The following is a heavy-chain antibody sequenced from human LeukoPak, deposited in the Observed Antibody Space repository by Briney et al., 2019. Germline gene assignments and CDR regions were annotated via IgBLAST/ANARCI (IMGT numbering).Heavy chain of an antibody. Sequence: SETLSLTCTVSGGSISSSSYYWGWIRQPPGKGLEWIGSIYYSGSTYYNPSLKSRVTISVDTSKNQFSLKLSSVTAADTAVYYCARENSSGYYLPYYFDYWGQGTLVTVSS. CDR3: ARENSSGYYLPYYFDY. J-gene: IGHJ4*02. CDR2: IYYSGST. CDR1: GGSISSSSYY. D-gene: IGHD3-22*01. V-gene: IGHV4-39*02.